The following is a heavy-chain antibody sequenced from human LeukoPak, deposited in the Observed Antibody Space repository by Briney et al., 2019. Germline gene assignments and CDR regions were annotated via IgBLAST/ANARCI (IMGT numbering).Heavy chain of an antibody. Sequence: SETLSLTCTVSGGSISSYYWSWIRQPPGKGLEWIGYIYYSGSTNYNPSLKGRVTISVDTSKNQFSLKLSSVTAADTAVYYCARAPYSSSWYYFDYWGQGTLVTVSS. D-gene: IGHD6-13*01. CDR1: GGSISSYY. V-gene: IGHV4-59*01. CDR2: IYYSGST. CDR3: ARAPYSSSWYYFDY. J-gene: IGHJ4*02.